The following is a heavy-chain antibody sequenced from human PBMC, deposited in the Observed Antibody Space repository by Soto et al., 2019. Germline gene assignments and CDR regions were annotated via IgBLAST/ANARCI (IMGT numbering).Heavy chain of an antibody. CDR2: INHSGST. CDR3: ARGAQLWFGELLLKPIYY. V-gene: IGHV4-34*01. Sequence: PSETLSLTCAVYGGSFSGYHWSWIRQPPGKGLEWIGEINHSGSTNYNPSLKSRVTISVDTSKNQFSLKPSSVTAADTAVYYCARGAQLWFGELLLKPIYYWGQGTLVTVSS. D-gene: IGHD3-10*01. J-gene: IGHJ4*02. CDR1: GGSFSGYH.